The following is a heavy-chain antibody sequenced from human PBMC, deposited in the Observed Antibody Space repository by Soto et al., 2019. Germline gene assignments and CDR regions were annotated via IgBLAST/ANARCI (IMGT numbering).Heavy chain of an antibody. CDR1: GYTFTSYG. V-gene: IGHV1-18*01. D-gene: IGHD3-22*01. Sequence: QVQLVQSGAEVKKPGASVKVSCKASGYTFTSYGISWVRQAPGQGLEWMGWISAYNGNTNYAQKLQGRVTMTTDTSTSTAYMELRSLRSADTAVYYCARGPPSYYDSSGYYKYFDYWGQGTLVTVSS. CDR3: ARGPPSYYDSSGYYKYFDY. J-gene: IGHJ4*02. CDR2: ISAYNGNT.